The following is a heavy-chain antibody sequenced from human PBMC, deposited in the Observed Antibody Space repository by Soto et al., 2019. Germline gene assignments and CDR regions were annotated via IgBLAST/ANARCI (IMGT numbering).Heavy chain of an antibody. CDR3: ARSVVVVAANPGAFDI. CDR2: VIPIFGTA. V-gene: IGHV1-69*01. D-gene: IGHD2-15*01. J-gene: IGHJ3*02. Sequence: QVQLAQSGAEVKKPGSSVKVSCKASGGTFSSYAISWVRQAPGQGLEWMGGVIPIFGTANYEQKLQGRVTVTADESTSTAYMELSSLGSEDTAVYYCARSVVVVAANPGAFDIWGQGTMVTVSS. CDR1: GGTFSSYA.